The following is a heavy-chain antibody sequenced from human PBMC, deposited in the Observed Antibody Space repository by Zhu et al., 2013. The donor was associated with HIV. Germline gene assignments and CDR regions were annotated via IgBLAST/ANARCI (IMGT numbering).Heavy chain of an antibody. CDR2: MNPNSGNT. CDR3: ASSRRVSSGSYSLDY. V-gene: IGHV1-8*01. CDR1: GYTFTSYD. D-gene: IGHD1-26*01. J-gene: IGHJ4*02. Sequence: QVQLVQSGAEVKKPGASVKVSCKASGYTFTSYDINWVRRATGQGLEWMGWMNPNSGNTGYAQKFQGRVTMTRNTSISTAYMELSSLRSEDTAVYYCASSRRVSSGSYSLDYWGQGTLVTVSS.